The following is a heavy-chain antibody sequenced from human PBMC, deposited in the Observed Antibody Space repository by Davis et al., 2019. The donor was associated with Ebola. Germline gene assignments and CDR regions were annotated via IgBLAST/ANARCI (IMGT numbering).Heavy chain of an antibody. CDR2: VYYGQA. V-gene: IGHV4-59*12. Sequence: PSETLSLTCSVSGASITRYYLHWIRQAPGKTLEWIGYVYYGQAIYNTPPKSRVTIFSETSKNSFSLRLTSVTAADAAIYFCARDNDPYGGRYKYRPPNAFDLWGQGTKVAVSS. CDR3: ARDNDPYGGRYKYRPPNAFDL. J-gene: IGHJ3*01. CDR1: GASITRYY. D-gene: IGHD1-26*01.